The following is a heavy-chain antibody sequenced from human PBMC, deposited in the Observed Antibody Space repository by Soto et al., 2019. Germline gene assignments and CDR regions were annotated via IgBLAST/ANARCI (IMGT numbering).Heavy chain of an antibody. CDR1: GFTFSDYA. Sequence: GGSLRLSCLASGFTFSDYAMTWVRHVPGRGLEWVASLDGAGGSTYYADSVRGRFTISRDNSQNTLFLQMKRLTVDDTAIYYCAAPRDEYGSGVSWFTYGMDIWGQGATVTVSS. CDR3: AAPRDEYGSGVSWFTYGMDI. J-gene: IGHJ6*02. D-gene: IGHD3-10*01. CDR2: LDGAGGST. V-gene: IGHV3-23*01.